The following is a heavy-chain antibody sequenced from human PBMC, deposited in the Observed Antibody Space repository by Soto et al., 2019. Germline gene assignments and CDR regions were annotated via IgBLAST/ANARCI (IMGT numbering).Heavy chain of an antibody. CDR3: ARQYTGSIDGMDV. D-gene: IGHD6-6*01. J-gene: IGHJ6*02. CDR1: GYSYTSYR. V-gene: IGHV5-10-1*01. CDR2: IDPSDSYT. Sequence: GEARNISRKGCGYSYTSYRISWVRQMPGKGLEWMGRIDPSDSYTNYRPSFQGRVTISAVKSISTAYLQWSSLKASETAMYYFARQYTGSIDGMDVWGQGTTVHDSS.